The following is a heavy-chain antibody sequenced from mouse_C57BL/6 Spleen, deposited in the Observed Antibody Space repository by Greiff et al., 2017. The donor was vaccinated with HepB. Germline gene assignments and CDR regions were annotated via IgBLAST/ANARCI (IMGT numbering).Heavy chain of an antibody. CDR2: IYPGSGST. Sequence: QVQLKQPGAELVKPGASVKMSCKASGYTFTSYWITWVKQRPGQGLEWIGDIYPGSGSTNYNEKFKSKATLTVDTSSSTAYMQLSSLTSGDSAVYYCASVSGHENYAMDYWGQGTSVTVSS. V-gene: IGHV1-55*01. J-gene: IGHJ4*01. D-gene: IGHD3-2*02. CDR3: ASVSGHENYAMDY. CDR1: GYTFTSYW.